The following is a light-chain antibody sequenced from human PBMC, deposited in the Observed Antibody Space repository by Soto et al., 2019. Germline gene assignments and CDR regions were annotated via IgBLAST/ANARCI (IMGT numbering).Light chain of an antibody. V-gene: IGLV2-14*01. CDR1: SSDIGGYNY. J-gene: IGLJ1*01. CDR2: EVT. CDR3: SSYTSRSTLYV. Sequence: QSALTHPASVSGSPGQSITVSCTGTSSDIGGYNYVSWYQQHPGKAPKLMVYEVTNRPSGVSDRFSGSKSGNTASLTISGLQADDEGYYYCSSYTSRSTLYVFGTATKVTVL.